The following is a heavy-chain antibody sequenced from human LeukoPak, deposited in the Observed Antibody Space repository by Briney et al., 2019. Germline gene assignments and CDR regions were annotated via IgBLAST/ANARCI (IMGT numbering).Heavy chain of an antibody. CDR2: INHSGST. J-gene: IGHJ6*02. D-gene: IGHD5-12*01. V-gene: IGHV4-34*01. CDR1: GGSFSGYY. CDR3: ARARVATIRYYYYGMDV. Sequence: SETLSLTCAVYGGSFSGYYWSWIRQPPGKGLEWIGEINHSGSTNYNPSLKSRVTISVDTSKNQFSLKLSSVTAADTAVYYCARARVATIRYYYYGMDVWGQGTTVTVSS.